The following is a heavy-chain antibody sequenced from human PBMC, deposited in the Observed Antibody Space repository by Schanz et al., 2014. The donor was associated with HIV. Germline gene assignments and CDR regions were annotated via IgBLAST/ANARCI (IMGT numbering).Heavy chain of an antibody. D-gene: IGHD1-26*01. CDR2: IDGVGDNT. V-gene: IGHV3-23*04. Sequence: VQLVESGGDLVKPGGSLRLSCTASGFSFSDYHMSWIRQAPGKGLEWVSAIDGVGDNTYYADSVKGRFTISRDNSKNTVYLRMSGLRAEDTAVYYCANQRYSGTYRPFDYRGRGTLVTVSS. J-gene: IGHJ4*02. CDR3: ANQRYSGTYRPFDY. CDR1: GFSFSDYH.